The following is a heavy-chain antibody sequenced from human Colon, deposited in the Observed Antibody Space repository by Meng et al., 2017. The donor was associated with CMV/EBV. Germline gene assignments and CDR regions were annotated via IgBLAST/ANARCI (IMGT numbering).Heavy chain of an antibody. CDR2: IRYDGSNK. V-gene: IGHV3-30*02. D-gene: IGHD4-17*01. CDR3: AKSPVTTSYYYYYYGMDV. J-gene: IGHJ6*02. Sequence: GGSLRLSCTASEFTSSSYALHWVRQAPGKGLEWLAFIRYDGSNKYYANSVKGRFTISRDNFKNTLYVQMNSLRAEDTAVYYCAKSPVTTSYYYYYYGMDVWGQGTTVTVSS. CDR1: EFTSSSYA.